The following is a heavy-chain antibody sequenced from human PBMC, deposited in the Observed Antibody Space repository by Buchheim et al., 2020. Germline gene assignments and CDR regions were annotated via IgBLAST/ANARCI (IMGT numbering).Heavy chain of an antibody. Sequence: EVQLVESGGGLVQPGGSLRLSCAASGFTFSSYWMSWVRQAPGKGLEWVANIKQDGSEKYYVDSVKGRFTISRDNAKNSLYLQMNSLRAEDTAVYYCARDLVVQGVIDYYYYGMDVWGQGTT. CDR1: GFTFSSYW. J-gene: IGHJ6*02. CDR3: ARDLVVQGVIDYYYYGMDV. V-gene: IGHV3-7*01. D-gene: IGHD3-10*01. CDR2: IKQDGSEK.